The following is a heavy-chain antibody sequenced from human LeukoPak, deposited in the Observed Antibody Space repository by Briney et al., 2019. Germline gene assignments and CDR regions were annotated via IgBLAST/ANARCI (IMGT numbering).Heavy chain of an antibody. CDR2: IYYSGST. Sequence: PSETLSLTCTVSGGSISSSSYYWGWIRQPPGKGLEWIGSIYYSGSTYYNPSLKSRVTISVDTSKNQFSLKLSSVTAADTAVYYCARLVVPAAIPIDYWGQGTLVTVSS. CDR3: ARLVVPAAIPIDY. J-gene: IGHJ4*02. CDR1: GGSISSSSYY. V-gene: IGHV4-39*01. D-gene: IGHD2-2*01.